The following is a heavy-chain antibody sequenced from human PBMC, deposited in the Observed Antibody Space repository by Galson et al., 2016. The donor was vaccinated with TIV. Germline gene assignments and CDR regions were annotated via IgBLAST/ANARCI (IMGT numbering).Heavy chain of an antibody. CDR3: ARLEDASVYGNFLSYFDL. Sequence: ETLSLTCTVSGDSITSSYWSWIRQPPGKGLEWIGYIYHSGSTDYNPSLKSRVTISVDTSKNQFSLKLNSVTAADTAVYYCARLEDASVYGNFLSYFDLSGHGILFTVSS. J-gene: IGHJ4*01. CDR1: GDSITSSY. D-gene: IGHD4-17*01. V-gene: IGHV4-59*01. CDR2: IYHSGST.